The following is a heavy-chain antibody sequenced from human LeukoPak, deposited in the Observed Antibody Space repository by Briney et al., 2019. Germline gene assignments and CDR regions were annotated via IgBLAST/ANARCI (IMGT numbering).Heavy chain of an antibody. D-gene: IGHD5/OR15-5a*01. CDR2: ISSSGSTI. J-gene: IGHJ4*02. V-gene: IGHV3-11*01. CDR1: GFTFSDYY. Sequence: PGGSLRLSCAASGFTFSDYYMSWIRQAPGKGLEWVSYISSSGSTIYYADSVKGRFTISRDNAKNSLYLQMNSLRAEDTAVYYCASRKEYTVSSVYYWGRGILVTVSS. CDR3: ASRKEYTVSSVYY.